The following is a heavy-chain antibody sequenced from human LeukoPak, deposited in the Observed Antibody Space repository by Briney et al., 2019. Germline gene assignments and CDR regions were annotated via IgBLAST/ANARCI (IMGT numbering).Heavy chain of an antibody. J-gene: IGHJ3*02. CDR2: ISSSDSTI. D-gene: IGHD5-18*01. CDR3: ARGYTRSQGTFDI. V-gene: IGHV3-48*03. Sequence: GGSLRLSCAASGFTFSSYEMSWVRQAPGKGLEWVSYISSSDSTIYYADSVKGRFTISRDNAKNSLYLQINSLRAEDTAVYYCARGYTRSQGTFDIWGQGTMVTVSS. CDR1: GFTFSSYE.